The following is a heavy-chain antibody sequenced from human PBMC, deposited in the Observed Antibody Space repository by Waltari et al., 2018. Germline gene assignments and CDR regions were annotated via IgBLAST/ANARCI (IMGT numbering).Heavy chain of an antibody. V-gene: IGHV3-33*06. D-gene: IGHD4-17*01. CDR2: IGYDGSLK. CDR3: VKSMTVTTGSLDS. Sequence: QVLLVESGGGVVQPGGSMRLPWAPSGFTFSSYGLHWVRPAPGKGLEWVAVIGYDGSLKYYADSVKGRFTISRDTSKNTVYLEMNSLRVEDTALYYCVKSMTVTTGSLDSWGQGTPVSVSS. CDR1: GFTFSSYG. J-gene: IGHJ4*02.